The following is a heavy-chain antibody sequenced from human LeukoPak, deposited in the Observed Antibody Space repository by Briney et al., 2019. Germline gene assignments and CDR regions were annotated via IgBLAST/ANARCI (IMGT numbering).Heavy chain of an antibody. V-gene: IGHV3-21*01. CDR1: GFIFSVSD. Sequence: GSLRLSCAAPGFIFSVSDMVWARQAPGKGLEWVSTITHNSANIYYADSVKGRFSISRDNARNSLFLQMNSLRAEDTAVYYCAVNFRHWGPGTLVTVSS. D-gene: IGHD2/OR15-2a*01. CDR2: ITHNSANI. CDR3: AVNFRH. J-gene: IGHJ4*02.